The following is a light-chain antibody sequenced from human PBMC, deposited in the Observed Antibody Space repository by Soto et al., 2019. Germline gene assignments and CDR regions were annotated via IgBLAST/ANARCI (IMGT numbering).Light chain of an antibody. CDR3: QQRSNWPPIT. CDR1: QSVSSY. V-gene: IGKV3-11*01. CDR2: DAS. J-gene: IGKJ5*01. Sequence: EIVMTQSPATPSVSPGERATLSCRASQSVSSYLAWYQQKPGQAPRLLIYDASNRATGIPARFSGSGSGTDFTLTISSLEPEDFAVYYCQQRSNWPPITFGQETRLEI.